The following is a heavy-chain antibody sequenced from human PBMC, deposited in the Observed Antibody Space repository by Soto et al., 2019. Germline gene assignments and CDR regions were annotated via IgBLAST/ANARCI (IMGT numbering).Heavy chain of an antibody. V-gene: IGHV4-31*03. D-gene: IGHD4-17*01. J-gene: IGHJ4*02. CDR2: IYYSGST. Sequence: QVQLQESGPGLVKPSQTLSLTCTVSGCSISSGGYYWSWIRQHPGKVLEWIGYIYYSGSTYYNPSLNSRVTISVDTSKNQFSLKLSSVTAADTAVYYCARGDLYYGDYFWGQGTLVTVSS. CDR1: GCSISSGGYY. CDR3: ARGDLYYGDYF.